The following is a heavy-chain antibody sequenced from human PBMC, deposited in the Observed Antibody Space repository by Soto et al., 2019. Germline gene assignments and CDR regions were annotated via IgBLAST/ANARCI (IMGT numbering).Heavy chain of an antibody. D-gene: IGHD3-22*01. CDR2: INHSGRV. CDR3: STRAYDTNGYYRFDP. J-gene: IGHJ5*01. V-gene: IGHV4-34*01. Sequence: PSETLSLTCAVYGGSFRGHSWTWIRQSPGNGLEWIGDINHSGRVNYSPSLKSRVTISLDTSKNQFSLTLSAVTAADTAMYYCSTRAYDTNGYYRFDPWGQGTLVTVSS. CDR1: GGSFRGHS.